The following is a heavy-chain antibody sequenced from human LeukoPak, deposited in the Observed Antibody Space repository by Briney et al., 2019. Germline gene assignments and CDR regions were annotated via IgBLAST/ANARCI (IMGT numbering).Heavy chain of an antibody. CDR2: IYYSGST. D-gene: IGHD1-1*01. CDR1: GGSISSHY. Sequence: SETLSLTCTVSGGSISSHYWSWIRQPPGKGLEWIGYIYYSGSTNYNPSLKSRVTISVDTSKNQFSLKLSSVTAADTAVYYCARDLGVGHWKYDAFDIWGQGTMVTVSS. CDR3: ARDLGVGHWKYDAFDI. V-gene: IGHV4-59*11. J-gene: IGHJ3*02.